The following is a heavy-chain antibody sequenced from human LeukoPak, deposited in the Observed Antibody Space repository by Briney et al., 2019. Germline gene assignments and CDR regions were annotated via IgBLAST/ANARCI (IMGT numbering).Heavy chain of an antibody. V-gene: IGHV3-53*01. CDR2: IYTAGTT. Sequence: TGGSLRLSCAASGFSVSSNYMSWVRQAPGKGLEWVSVIYTAGTTYYADSVKGRFTISRDNSKNTLYLQMNSLRAEDTAVYYCGGYGGRYPYYMEVWGKGTTVTISS. D-gene: IGHD1-26*01. CDR1: GFSVSSNY. CDR3: GGYGGRYPYYMEV. J-gene: IGHJ6*03.